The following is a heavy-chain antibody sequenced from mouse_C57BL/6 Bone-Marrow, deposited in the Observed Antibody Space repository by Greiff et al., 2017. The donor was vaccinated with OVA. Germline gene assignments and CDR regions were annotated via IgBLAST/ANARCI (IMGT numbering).Heavy chain of an antibody. Sequence: QVQLQQSGSELRSPGSSVKLSCKDFDSEVFPIAYMSWVRQKPGHGFEWIGGILPSIGRTIYGEKFEDKATLDADTLSNTAYLELNSLTSEDSAIYYSARGGYYDGSSSWYFDDWGTGTTVTVSS. J-gene: IGHJ1*03. CDR2: ILPSIGRT. CDR3: ARGGYYDGSSSWYFDD. CDR1: DSEVFPIAY. D-gene: IGHD1-1*01. V-gene: IGHV15-2*01.